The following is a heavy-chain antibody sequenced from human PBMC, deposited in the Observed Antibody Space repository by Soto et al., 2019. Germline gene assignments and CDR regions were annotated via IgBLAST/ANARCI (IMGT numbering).Heavy chain of an antibody. CDR1: GGSISSYY. D-gene: IGHD3-3*01. CDR3: ARHEDFWSGSHRYMDV. CDR2: IYYSGST. Sequence: ETLSLTCTVSGGSISSYYWSWIRQSPGKGLEWIGYIYYSGSTNYNPSLKSRVTISVDTSKNQFSRKLSSVTAADTAVYYCARHEDFWSGSHRYMDVWGKGTTVTVSS. V-gene: IGHV4-59*08. J-gene: IGHJ6*03.